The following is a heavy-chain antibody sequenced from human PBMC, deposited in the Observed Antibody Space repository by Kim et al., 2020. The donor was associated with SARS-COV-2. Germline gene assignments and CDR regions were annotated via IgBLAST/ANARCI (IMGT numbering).Heavy chain of an antibody. D-gene: IGHD3-22*01. V-gene: IGHV1-18*01. CDR3: VTYYFDIRAQRAGLDI. Sequence: ASVKVSCKASGYTFINKGISWVRQAPGQGLEWMGWISPHNGNTNYAQRYQGRVTLTTDTSTSTAYMELRNLRYEDTAVYYCVTYYFDIRAQRAGLDIWGQGTMVTVSP. CDR1: GYTFINKG. CDR2: ISPHNGNT. J-gene: IGHJ3*02.